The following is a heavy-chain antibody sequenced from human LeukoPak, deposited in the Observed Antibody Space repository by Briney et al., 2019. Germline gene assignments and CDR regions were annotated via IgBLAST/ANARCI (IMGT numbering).Heavy chain of an antibody. V-gene: IGHV4-34*01. CDR3: ARGPQRIAASGTVDN. D-gene: IGHD6-25*01. CDR1: GGSISGSY. CDR2: IHHSGST. J-gene: IGHJ4*02. Sequence: SETLCFTCAVFGGSISGSYWSWIRQPQGKGLKWMGEIHHSGSTNYNPSLTSRVTISIDTSKNQVSLKMRSVTAADTAVYYCARGPQRIAASGTVDNWGQGTRVTVSS.